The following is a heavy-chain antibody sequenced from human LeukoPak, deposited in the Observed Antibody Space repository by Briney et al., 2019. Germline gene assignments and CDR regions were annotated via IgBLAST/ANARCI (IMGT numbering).Heavy chain of an antibody. D-gene: IGHD3-22*01. CDR1: GFTFTSYA. CDR2: ISASGGST. J-gene: IGHJ3*02. CDR3: ASNHYYDSSGAFDAFDI. V-gene: IGHV3-23*01. Sequence: GGSLRLSCAASGFTFTSYAMSWVRQAPKKGLEWVSVISASGGSTNYADSVKGRFTISRDNAKNSLYLQMNSLRAEDTAVYYCASNHYYDSSGAFDAFDIWGQGTMVTVSS.